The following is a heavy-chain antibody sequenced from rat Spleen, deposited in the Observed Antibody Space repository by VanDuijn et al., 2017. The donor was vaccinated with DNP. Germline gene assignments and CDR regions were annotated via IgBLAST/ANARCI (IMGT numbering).Heavy chain of an antibody. D-gene: IGHD1-11*01. V-gene: IGHV5-22*01. J-gene: IGHJ2*01. CDR2: ISYDGGIT. Sequence: EVQLVESGGGLVQTGRSLQLSCAVSGFTFSQYGMAWVRQTPEKGLEWVAYISYDGGITNYGDSVKGRFTISRDNAKSTLYLQMNSLRSEDMATFYCARHGRRVFDYWGHGVMVTVSS. CDR1: GFTFSQYG. CDR3: ARHGRRVFDY.